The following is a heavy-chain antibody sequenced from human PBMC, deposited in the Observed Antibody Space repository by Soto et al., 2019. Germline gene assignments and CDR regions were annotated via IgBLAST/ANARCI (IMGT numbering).Heavy chain of an antibody. CDR1: GYTFTSYG. CDR3: ARGGIAAAENYYYGMDV. D-gene: IGHD6-13*01. J-gene: IGHJ6*02. V-gene: IGHV1-18*01. Sequence: ASVKVSCKASGYTFTSYGISWVRQAPGQGLEWMGWISAYNGNTNYAQKLQGRATMTTDTSTSTAYMELRSLRSDDTAVYYCARGGIAAAENYYYGMDVWGQGTTVTVSS. CDR2: ISAYNGNT.